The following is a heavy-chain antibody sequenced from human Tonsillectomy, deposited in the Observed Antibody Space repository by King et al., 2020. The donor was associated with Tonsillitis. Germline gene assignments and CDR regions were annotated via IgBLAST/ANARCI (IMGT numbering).Heavy chain of an antibody. CDR1: GFTFTSYG. Sequence: VQLVESGGGVVQPGGSLRLSCAASGFTFTSYGMHWVRQAPGKGLEWVAFIRYDGSEKYYADSVKGRFTVSRDNSENTLFLQINSLSAEDTAVYYCAKGEVGTLHYFHYWGQGTLVTVSS. D-gene: IGHD1-26*01. V-gene: IGHV3-30*02. CDR2: IRYDGSEK. J-gene: IGHJ4*02. CDR3: AKGEVGTLHYFHY.